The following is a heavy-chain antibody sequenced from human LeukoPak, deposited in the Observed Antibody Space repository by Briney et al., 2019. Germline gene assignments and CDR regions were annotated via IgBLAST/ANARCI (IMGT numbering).Heavy chain of an antibody. V-gene: IGHV4-39*01. CDR1: GGSISSSSYY. CDR2: IYYSGST. CDR3: ASLKVEDDAFDI. Sequence: PSEALSLTXAVSGGSISSSSYYWGWVRQPPGKGLEWIGSIYYSGSTYYNPSLKSRVTISVDTSKNQFSLKLSSVTAADTAVYYCASLKVEDDAFDIWGQGTMVTVSS. J-gene: IGHJ3*02.